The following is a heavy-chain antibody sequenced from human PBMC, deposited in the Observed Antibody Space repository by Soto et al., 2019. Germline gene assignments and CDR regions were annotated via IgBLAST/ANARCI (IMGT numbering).Heavy chain of an antibody. V-gene: IGHV4-31*03. Sequence: HVQLQESGPGLVKPSQTLSLACPVSGGSISSGGSYWSWLRQHPGKGLEFIGYISHSGITYYNPSLKSRLTISLDTSKNQFSLNLKSVTAADSAVYYCARSWSSNLFFDSWGQGTLVTVSP. CDR3: ARSWSSNLFFDS. D-gene: IGHD6-13*01. CDR2: ISHSGIT. CDR1: GGSISSGGSY. J-gene: IGHJ4*02.